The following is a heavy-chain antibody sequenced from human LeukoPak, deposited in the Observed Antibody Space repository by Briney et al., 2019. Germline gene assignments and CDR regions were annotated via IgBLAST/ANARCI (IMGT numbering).Heavy chain of an antibody. CDR2: IGATGSTT. V-gene: IGHV3-23*01. D-gene: IGHD2/OR15-2a*01. Sequence: GGSLRLSCTGSGFTFSKNAMRWVRQAPGKGLEWVAAIGATGSTTYYADSVKGRFTISRDNSKNTIYLQMGSLRAEDTAIYYCAKVFSTYYFDSWGQGTLVTVSS. CDR1: GFTFSKNA. CDR3: AKVFSTYYFDS. J-gene: IGHJ4*02.